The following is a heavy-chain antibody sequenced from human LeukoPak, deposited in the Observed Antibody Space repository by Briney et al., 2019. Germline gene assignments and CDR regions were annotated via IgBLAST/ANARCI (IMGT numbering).Heavy chain of an antibody. V-gene: IGHV5-51*01. CDR2: IYPGDSDT. J-gene: IGHJ4*02. CDR3: ASRGSSSWYYFDY. CDR1: GYSFTSYW. Sequence: GESLKISCKGSGYSFTSYWIGWVRQMPGKGLEWVGIIYPGDSDTRYSPSFQGQVTISADKSISTAYLQWSSLKASDTAMYYCASRGSSSWYYFDYWGQGTLVTVSS. D-gene: IGHD6-13*01.